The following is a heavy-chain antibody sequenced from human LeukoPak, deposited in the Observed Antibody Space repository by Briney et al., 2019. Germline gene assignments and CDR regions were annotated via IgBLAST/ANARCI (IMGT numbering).Heavy chain of an antibody. CDR3: ARVGWYGYFDY. V-gene: IGHV3-48*03. CDR2: ISSSGSTI. D-gene: IGHD6-19*01. CDR1: GFTFSSYE. Sequence: GGSLRLSCAASGFTFSSYEMNWVRQAPGKGLEWVSYISSSGSTIYYADSVKGRFTISRDNAKNSLYLQMNSLRAEDTAVYYCARVGWYGYFDYWGQGTPVTVSS. J-gene: IGHJ4*02.